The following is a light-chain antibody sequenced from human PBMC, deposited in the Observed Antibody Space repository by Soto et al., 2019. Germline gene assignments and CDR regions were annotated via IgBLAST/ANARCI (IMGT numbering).Light chain of an antibody. V-gene: IGKV3-11*01. Sequence: EIVLTQSPGTLSVSPGNRATLSCRASQSVGSSSLAWYQQKPGQAPRLLMYDVSNRVTGVPARFSAGGSGTDFTLIISNLEPEDFAVYYCQQRVNWPPTFGGGTKVEI. CDR1: QSVGSSS. CDR2: DVS. J-gene: IGKJ4*01. CDR3: QQRVNWPPT.